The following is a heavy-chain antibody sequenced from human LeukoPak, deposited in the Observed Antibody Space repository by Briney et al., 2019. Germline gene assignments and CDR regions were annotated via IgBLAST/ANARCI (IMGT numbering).Heavy chain of an antibody. J-gene: IGHJ4*02. CDR3: AREAWDSSGYFLPKGDY. V-gene: IGHV1-69*04. D-gene: IGHD3-22*01. Sequence: ASVKVSCKASGGTFSSYAISWVRQAPGQGLEWMGRIIPILGIANYAQKFQGRVTITADKSTSTAYMELSSLRSEDTAVYYCAREAWDSSGYFLPKGDYWGQGTLVTVSS. CDR1: GGTFSSYA. CDR2: IIPILGIA.